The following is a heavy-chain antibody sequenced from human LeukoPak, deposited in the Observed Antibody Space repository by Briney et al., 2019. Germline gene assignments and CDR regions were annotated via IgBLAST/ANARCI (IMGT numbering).Heavy chain of an antibody. Sequence: PGGSLRLSCAASGFTFSSYTMHWVRQAPGKGLEWGACIHSDGSKKYYADSVKGRFTISRDNSTNTLSLQMNSLRAEDTAVYYCAKEPTSRGYNDIDYWGQGTLVTVSS. D-gene: IGHD3-22*01. V-gene: IGHV3-30*02. CDR3: AKEPTSRGYNDIDY. J-gene: IGHJ4*02. CDR1: GFTFSSYT. CDR2: IHSDGSKK.